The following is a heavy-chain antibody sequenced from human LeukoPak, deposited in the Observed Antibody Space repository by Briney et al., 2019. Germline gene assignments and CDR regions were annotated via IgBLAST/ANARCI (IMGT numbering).Heavy chain of an antibody. V-gene: IGHV4-30-4*01. CDR1: GCSISSGDYY. D-gene: IGHD6-13*01. J-gene: IGHJ5*02. CDR3: AREIGSSSFWFDP. Sequence: PSQTLSLTCTVSGCSISSGDYYWSWMRQPPGKGLEWIGYINYSGSTYYNPSLKSRVAMSVDMSKNQFSLRLTSVSAADTAVYYCAREIGSSSFWFDPWGQGTLVTVSS. CDR2: INYSGST.